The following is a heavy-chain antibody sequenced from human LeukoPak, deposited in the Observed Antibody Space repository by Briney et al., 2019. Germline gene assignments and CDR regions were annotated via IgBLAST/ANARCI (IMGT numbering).Heavy chain of an antibody. CDR2: ISSSGSTI. CDR3: AREGAGSYYYFDY. D-gene: IGHD3-10*01. J-gene: IGHJ4*02. V-gene: IGHV3-11*04. Sequence: PGGSLRLSCAASGFTFSDYYMSWIRQAPGKGLEWVPYISSSGSTIYYADSVKGRFTISSDNAKNSLYLQMNSLRAEDTAVYYCAREGAGSYYYFDYWGQGTLVTVSS. CDR1: GFTFSDYY.